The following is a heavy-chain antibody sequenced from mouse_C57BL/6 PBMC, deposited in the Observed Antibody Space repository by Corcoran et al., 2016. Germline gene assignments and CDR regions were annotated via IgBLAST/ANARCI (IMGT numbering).Heavy chain of an antibody. Sequence: EVQLQQSGPELVKPGASVKIPCKASGYTFTDYNMDWVKDSRGKSLEWIGDINPNNGGTIFNQKFKGKATLTVDKSSSTDYMELRSLTSDDTAVYCCARSDYGNFAMDYWGQGSSVTVSS. CDR2: INPNNGGT. D-gene: IGHD2-1*01. V-gene: IGHV1-18*01. CDR1: GYTFTDYN. CDR3: ARSDYGNFAMDY. J-gene: IGHJ4*01.